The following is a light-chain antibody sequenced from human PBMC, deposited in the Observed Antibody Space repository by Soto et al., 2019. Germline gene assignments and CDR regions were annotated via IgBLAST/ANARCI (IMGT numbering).Light chain of an antibody. CDR1: QTISSW. V-gene: IGKV1-5*03. CDR3: QPYNSYSEA. CDR2: KAS. Sequence: DIQMTQSPSTLSGSVGDRVTITCRASQTISSWLAWYQQKPGKAPKLLIYKASTLKSGVPSSSSGSGSGTDFTLTISSLQPDDVATYYCQPYNSYSEAFGQGTKVYLK. J-gene: IGKJ1*01.